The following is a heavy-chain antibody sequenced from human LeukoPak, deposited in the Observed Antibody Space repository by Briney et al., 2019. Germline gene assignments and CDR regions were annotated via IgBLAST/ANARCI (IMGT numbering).Heavy chain of an antibody. J-gene: IGHJ4*02. CDR1: GASISHYY. CDR2: VHTSGGS. V-gene: IGHV4-4*09. Sequence: PSETLSLTCTVSGASISHYYWSWIRQTPGRGLEWMGHVHTSGGSTYYPSLKTRLTMSIDTSRSQLSLKMTSVTAAATAVYFCASLGSYHDFWGQGALVTVSS. CDR3: ASLGSYHDF. D-gene: IGHD1-26*01.